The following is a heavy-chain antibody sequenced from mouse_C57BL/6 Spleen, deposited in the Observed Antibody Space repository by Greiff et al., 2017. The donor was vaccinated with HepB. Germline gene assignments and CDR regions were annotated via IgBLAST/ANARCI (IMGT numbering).Heavy chain of an antibody. D-gene: IGHD2-4*01. CDR2: ISSGGDYI. CDR1: GFTFSSYA. CDR3: TREPDYDGGYFDY. J-gene: IGHJ2*01. Sequence: EVMLVESGEGLVKPGGSLKLSCAASGFTFSSYAMSWVRQTPEKRLEWVPYISSGGDYIYYADTVKGRFTISRDNARNTLYLQMSSLKSEDTAMYYCTREPDYDGGYFDYWGQGTTLTVSS. V-gene: IGHV5-9-1*02.